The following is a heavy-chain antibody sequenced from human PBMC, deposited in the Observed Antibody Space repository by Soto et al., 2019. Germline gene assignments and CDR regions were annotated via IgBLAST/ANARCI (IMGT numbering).Heavy chain of an antibody. J-gene: IGHJ4*02. D-gene: IGHD3-16*01. V-gene: IGHV3-74*03. CDR1: GFSLSPYW. CDR2: LSSDGFGA. Sequence: GGSLRLSCAASGFSLSPYWMHWVRQVPGRGLEWVARLSSDGFGAAYADSVKGRFFISRDIARNTLSLQMNSLRADDKAVYYCARYLGGPEYWGRGTSVAVSS. CDR3: ARYLGGPEY.